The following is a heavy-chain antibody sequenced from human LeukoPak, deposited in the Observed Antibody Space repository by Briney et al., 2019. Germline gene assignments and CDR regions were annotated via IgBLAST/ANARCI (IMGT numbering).Heavy chain of an antibody. CDR1: GFTFSSYG. J-gene: IGHJ4*02. V-gene: IGHV3-30*18. CDR2: ISYDGSNK. Sequence: GGSLRLSCAASGFTFSSYGMHWVRQAPGKGLEWVAVISYDGSNKYYADSVKGRFTISRDNSKNTLYLQMNSLRAEDTAVYYCAKAKYYYDSSGYCVDYWGQGTLVTVSS. CDR3: AKAKYYYDSSGYCVDY. D-gene: IGHD3-22*01.